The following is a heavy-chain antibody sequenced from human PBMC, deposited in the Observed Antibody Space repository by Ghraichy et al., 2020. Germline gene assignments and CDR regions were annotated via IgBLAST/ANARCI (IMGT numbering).Heavy chain of an antibody. J-gene: IGHJ3*02. CDR3: ARDPSKGWLQLFREGAFDI. CDR1: GGTFSSYA. V-gene: IGHV1-69*13. CDR2: IIPIFGTA. Sequence: SVKVSCKASGGTFSSYAISWVRQAPGQGLEWMGGIIPIFGTANYAQKFQGRVTITADESTSTAYMELSSLRSEDTAVYYCARDPSKGWLQLFREGAFDIWGQGTMVTVSS. D-gene: IGHD5-24*01.